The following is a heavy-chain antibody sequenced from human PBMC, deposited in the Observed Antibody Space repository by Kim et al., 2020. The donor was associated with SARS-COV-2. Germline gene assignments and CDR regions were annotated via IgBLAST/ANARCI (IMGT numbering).Heavy chain of an antibody. D-gene: IGHD3-3*01. CDR1: GYTLTTYY. CDR2: INPRDGYT. Sequence: ASVKVSCKASGYTLTTYYIYWVRQAPGQGLEWMAMINPRDGYTNYAQKFQGRVTMTTDTSTSTVYMELSSLRSEDTAVYYCGRGGWSVDARRGMDVWGKGTTVTVSS. J-gene: IGHJ6*04. V-gene: IGHV1-46*01. CDR3: GRGGWSVDARRGMDV.